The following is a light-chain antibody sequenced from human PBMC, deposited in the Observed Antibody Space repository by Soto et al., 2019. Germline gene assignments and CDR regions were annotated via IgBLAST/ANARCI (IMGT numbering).Light chain of an antibody. Sequence: EIVMTQSPATLSVSPGERVTISCRASRSITKDLAWYQQKPGKTPRILVYGASTTATGGPARFRGSGSGTEFTLTISGLQSYDFEVYYCLQYNYWYSSGKGTKLEIK. CDR3: LQYNYWYS. CDR1: RSITKD. V-gene: IGKV3-15*01. J-gene: IGKJ2*03. CDR2: GAS.